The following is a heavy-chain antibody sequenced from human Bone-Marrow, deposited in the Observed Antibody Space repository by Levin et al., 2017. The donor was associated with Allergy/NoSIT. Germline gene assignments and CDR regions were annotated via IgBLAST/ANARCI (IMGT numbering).Heavy chain of an antibody. J-gene: IGHJ4*02. Sequence: SETLSLTCTVSGGSVSSGSYYWSWIRQPPGKGLEWIGYIYYSGSTNYNPSLKSRVTISVDTSKNQFSLKLSSVTAADTAVYYCARGERTGYSSGWGADYWGQGTLVTVSS. CDR3: ARGERTGYSSGWGADY. D-gene: IGHD6-19*01. V-gene: IGHV4-61*01. CDR1: GGSVSSGSYY. CDR2: IYYSGST.